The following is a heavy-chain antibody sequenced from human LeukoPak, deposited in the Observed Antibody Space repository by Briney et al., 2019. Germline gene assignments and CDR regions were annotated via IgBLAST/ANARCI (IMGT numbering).Heavy chain of an antibody. CDR1: GFTFSSSA. J-gene: IGHJ4*02. CDR3: ARERGLQQSYFDY. V-gene: IGHV3-23*01. D-gene: IGHD4-11*01. CDR2: ISGSGGST. Sequence: GGSLRLSCAASGFTFSSSAMSWVRQAPGKGLEWVSSISGSGGSTYYADSVKGRFTISRDNSKNTLYLQMNSLRADDTAVYYCARERGLQQSYFDYWGQGALVTVS.